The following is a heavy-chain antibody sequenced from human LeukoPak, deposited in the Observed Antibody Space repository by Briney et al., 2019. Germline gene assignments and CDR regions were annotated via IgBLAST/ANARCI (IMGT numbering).Heavy chain of an antibody. CDR3: ARGGGSSRVGLDN. Sequence: ASVKVSCKASGYTFTSYDISWVRQAPGQGLEWMGWISGYNSNTNYAQKFQGRVTTTTVTSTSTAYMELRSLRSDDTAVYYCARGGGSSRVGLDNWGQGTLVTVSS. CDR1: GYTFTSYD. V-gene: IGHV1-18*01. J-gene: IGHJ4*02. CDR2: ISGYNSNT. D-gene: IGHD6-6*01.